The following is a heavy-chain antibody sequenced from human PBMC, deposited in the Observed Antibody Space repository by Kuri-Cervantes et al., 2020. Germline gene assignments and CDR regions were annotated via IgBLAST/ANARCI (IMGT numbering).Heavy chain of an antibody. V-gene: IGHV4-34*01. CDR2: INHSGST. CDR1: GGSFSGYY. D-gene: IGHD4-23*01. J-gene: IGHJ5*02. Sequence: GSLRLSFAVYGGSFSGYYWSWIRQPPGKGLEWIGEINHSGSTYYNPSLKSRVTISVDTSKNQFSLKLSSVTAADTAVYYCARAQWIGGKHSYNWFDPWGQGTLVTVSS. CDR3: ARAQWIGGKHSYNWFDP.